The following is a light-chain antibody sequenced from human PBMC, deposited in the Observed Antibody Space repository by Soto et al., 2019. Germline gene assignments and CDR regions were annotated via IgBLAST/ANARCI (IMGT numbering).Light chain of an antibody. V-gene: IGKV1-5*03. CDR2: KAS. J-gene: IGKJ5*01. Sequence: DIQMTQSPSTLSAXVGDXXTXTXGASQFMSVWLAWYQQKPGTAPKLLIYKASSLESGVPTRFSGSGSGTEFTLTISRLEPEDFAVYYCQQYGSSPQITFGQGTRLEIK. CDR3: QQYGSSPQIT. CDR1: QFMSVW.